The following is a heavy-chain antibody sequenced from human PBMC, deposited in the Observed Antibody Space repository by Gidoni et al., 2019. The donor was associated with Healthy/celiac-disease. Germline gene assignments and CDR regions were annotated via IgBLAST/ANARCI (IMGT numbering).Heavy chain of an antibody. V-gene: IGHV3-43D*03. CDR2: ISWDGGST. J-gene: IGHJ3*02. D-gene: IGHD2-21*01. CDR3: AKDIMAGDNGAFDI. CDR1: GFTFDDYA. Sequence: EVQLVESGGVVVQPGGSLRLSCAASGFTFDDYAMHWVRQAPGKGLEWVSLISWDGGSTYYADSVKGRFTISRDNSKNSLYLQMNSLRAEDTALYYCAKDIMAGDNGAFDIWGQGTMVTVSS.